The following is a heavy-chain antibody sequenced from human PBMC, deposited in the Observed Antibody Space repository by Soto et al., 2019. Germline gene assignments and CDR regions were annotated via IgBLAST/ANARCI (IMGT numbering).Heavy chain of an antibody. CDR3: SRCLDCSGGSCYSDWYFDL. J-gene: IGHJ2*01. CDR2: IYYSGST. CDR1: GGSISSYY. Sequence: QVQLQESGPGLVKPSETLSLTCTVSGGSISSYYWSWIRQPPGKGLEWIGYIYYSGSTNYNPSLKSRVTISVDTDKNQFSLKLSSGTAADTAVYYCSRCLDCSGGSCYSDWYFDLWGRGTLVTVSS. V-gene: IGHV4-59*08. D-gene: IGHD2-15*01.